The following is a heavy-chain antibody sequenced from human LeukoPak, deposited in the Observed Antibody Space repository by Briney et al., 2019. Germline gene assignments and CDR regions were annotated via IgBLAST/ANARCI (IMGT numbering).Heavy chain of an antibody. V-gene: IGHV1-2*02. CDR3: ARHTLYGSGSYYVYYFDY. D-gene: IGHD3-10*01. Sequence: GASVKVSCKASGYTFTGYYMHWVRQAPGQGLEWMGWINPNSGGTNYAQKFQGRVTMTTDTSTSSAYMELRSLRSDDTAVYYCARHTLYGSGSYYVYYFDYWGQGTLVTVSS. CDR1: GYTFTGYY. J-gene: IGHJ4*02. CDR2: INPNSGGT.